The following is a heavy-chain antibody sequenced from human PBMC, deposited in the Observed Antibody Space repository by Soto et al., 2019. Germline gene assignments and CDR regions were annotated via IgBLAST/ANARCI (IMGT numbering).Heavy chain of an antibody. CDR1: GGSVSSGSYY. CDR3: ARDLTAPGSGRHFDY. D-gene: IGHD1-26*01. J-gene: IGHJ4*02. V-gene: IGHV4-61*01. CDR2: IYYSGST. Sequence: QVQLQESGPGLVKPSETLSLTCTVSGGSVSSGSYYWSWIRQPPGKGLEWIGYIYYSGSTNYNPSLKSRVTISVDTSKNQFSLKLSSVTAADTAVYYCARDLTAPGSGRHFDYWGQGTLVTVSS.